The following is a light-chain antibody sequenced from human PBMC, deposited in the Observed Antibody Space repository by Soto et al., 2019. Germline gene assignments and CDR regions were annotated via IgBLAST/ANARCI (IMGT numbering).Light chain of an antibody. CDR3: STWDDSLNGYV. J-gene: IGLJ1*01. CDR2: TDN. V-gene: IGLV1-44*01. Sequence: QPVLTQPPSASGTPGQRVTISCSGGTSNIGTNTVHWYQQLPGTAPKLLIFTDNERPSGVPDRFSGSRAGTSASLAIRGLQSEDEADYYCSTWDDSLNGYVFGTGTKLTVL. CDR1: TSNIGTNT.